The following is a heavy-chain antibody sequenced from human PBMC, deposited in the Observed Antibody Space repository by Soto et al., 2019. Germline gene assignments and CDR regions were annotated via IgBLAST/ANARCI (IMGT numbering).Heavy chain of an antibody. CDR1: GGSISSGGYY. D-gene: IGHD2-15*01. V-gene: IGHV4-31*03. J-gene: IGHJ6*02. CDR3: ARDSVGGKSYYYGMDV. CDR2: IYYSGST. Sequence: PSETLSLTCTVSGGSISSGGYYWSWIRQHPGKGLEWIGYIYYSGSTYYNPSLKSRVTISVDTSKNQFSLKLSSVTAADTAVYYCARDSVGGKSYYYGMDVWSQGTTVTVSS.